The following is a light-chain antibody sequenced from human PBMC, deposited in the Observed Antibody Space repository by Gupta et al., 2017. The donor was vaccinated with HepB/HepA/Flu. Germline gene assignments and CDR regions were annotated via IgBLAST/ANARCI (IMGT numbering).Light chain of an antibody. CDR1: SSHIGTSF. J-gene: IGLJ2*01. CDR2: RNN. V-gene: IGLV1-47*01. CDR3: AAWDVSLSGVV. Sequence: QSVMTQPPPASGDPGQRVTTPCSGVSSHIGTSFVYWYQQLPGTAPKLLIYRNNERPSGVPDRFSGSKSGTSASLAISGLRSEDEADYYCAAWDVSLSGVVFGGGTKLTVL.